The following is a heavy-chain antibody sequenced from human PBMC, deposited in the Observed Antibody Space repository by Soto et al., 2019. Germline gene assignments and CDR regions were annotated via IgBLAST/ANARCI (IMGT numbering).Heavy chain of an antibody. CDR2: FNPDNQNT. J-gene: IGHJ4*02. CDR3: ARVRFGDHFDF. V-gene: IGHV1-18*01. CDR1: GYRFTTYG. D-gene: IGHD3-16*01. Sequence: ASVKVSCKVSGYRFTTYGINWVRQAPGQGLEWVGWFNPDNQNTNYAQKFQDRVSLTTDSSTNTAYVELRDLRSDDTAVYYCARVRFGDHFDFWGQGSLVTVSS.